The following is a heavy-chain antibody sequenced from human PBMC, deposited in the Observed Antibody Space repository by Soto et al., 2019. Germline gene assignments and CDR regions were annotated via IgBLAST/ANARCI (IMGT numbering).Heavy chain of an antibody. CDR1: GFTFSSYA. CDR2: ISGSGGST. J-gene: IGHJ4*02. V-gene: IGHV3-23*01. D-gene: IGHD3-16*01. Sequence: EVQLLESGGGWVQPGGSLRLSCAASGFTFSSYAMSWVRQAPGKGLEWVSAISGSGGSTYYADSVKGRFTISRDNSKNTLYLKINSLRAEDRAVFYCAKTRLIDYWGQGTLVTVSS. CDR3: AKTRLIDY.